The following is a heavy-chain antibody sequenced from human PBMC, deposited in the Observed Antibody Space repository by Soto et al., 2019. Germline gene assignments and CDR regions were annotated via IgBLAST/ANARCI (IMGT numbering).Heavy chain of an antibody. D-gene: IGHD6-6*01. CDR3: ARSPYSSSWHYYYYGMDV. CDR1: GYSFTSYW. V-gene: IGHV5-51*01. CDR2: IYPGDSDT. J-gene: IGHJ6*02. Sequence: GESLKISCKGSGYSFTSYWIGWVRQMPGKGLEWMGIIYPGDSDTRYSPSFQGQVTISADKSISTAYLQWSSLKASDTAMYYCARSPYSSSWHYYYYGMDVWGQGTTVTVSS.